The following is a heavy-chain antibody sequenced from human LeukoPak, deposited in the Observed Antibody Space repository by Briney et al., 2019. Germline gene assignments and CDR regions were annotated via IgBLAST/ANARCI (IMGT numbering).Heavy chain of an antibody. Sequence: PGGSLRLSCAASGFTFSSYDMHWVRQAPGKGLEWVALIRNDASNKYYADSVKGRFTISRDNSENTLYLQMYILGVEYSDVYYCAGDFDYWGQGNLVTVSS. CDR3: AGDFDY. J-gene: IGHJ4*02. CDR2: IRNDASNK. V-gene: IGHV3-30*02. CDR1: GFTFSSYD.